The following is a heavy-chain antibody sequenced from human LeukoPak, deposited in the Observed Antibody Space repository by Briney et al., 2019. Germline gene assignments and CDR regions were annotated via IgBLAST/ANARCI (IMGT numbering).Heavy chain of an antibody. Sequence: PSETLSLTCTVSGGSISSSSYYWGWIRQPPGKGLEWIGSIYYSGSTYYNPSLKSRVTISVDTSKNQFSLKLSSVTAADTAVYYCASSLVRASWYGASYYYYYMDVWGKGTTVTVSS. CDR1: GGSISSSSYY. J-gene: IGHJ6*03. CDR2: IYYSGST. CDR3: ASSLVRASWYGASYYYYYMDV. D-gene: IGHD6-13*01. V-gene: IGHV4-39*07.